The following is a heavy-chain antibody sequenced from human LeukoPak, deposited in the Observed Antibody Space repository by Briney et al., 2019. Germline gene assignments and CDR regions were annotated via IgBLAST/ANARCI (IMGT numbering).Heavy chain of an antibody. CDR2: INHSGST. D-gene: IGHD6-13*01. V-gene: IGHV4-34*01. Sequence: SETLSLTXAVYGGSFSGYYWSWIRQPPGKGLEWIGEINHSGSTNYNPSLKSRVTISVDTSKNQFSLKLSSVPAADTAVYYCARGPHRIAAAGTGAFDIWGQGTMVTVSS. CDR3: ARGPHRIAAAGTGAFDI. CDR1: GGSFSGYY. J-gene: IGHJ3*02.